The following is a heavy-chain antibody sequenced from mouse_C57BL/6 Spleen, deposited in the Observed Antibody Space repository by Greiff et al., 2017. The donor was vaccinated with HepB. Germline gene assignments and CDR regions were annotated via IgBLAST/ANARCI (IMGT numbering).Heavy chain of an antibody. V-gene: IGHV1-15*01. D-gene: IGHD1-1*01. J-gene: IGHJ2*01. Sequence: VKLVESGAELVRPGASVTLSCKASGYTFTDYEMHWVKQTPVHGLEWIGAIDPETGGTAYNQKFKGKAILTADKSSSTAYMELRSLTSEDSAVYYCTRRYYGSSYNFDYWGQGTTLTVSS. CDR1: GYTFTDYE. CDR2: IDPETGGT. CDR3: TRRYYGSSYNFDY.